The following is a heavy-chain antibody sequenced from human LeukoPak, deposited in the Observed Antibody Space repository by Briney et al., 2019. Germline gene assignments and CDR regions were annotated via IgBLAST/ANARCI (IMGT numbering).Heavy chain of an antibody. Sequence: SETLSLTCNVSGVSVSTSHWNWIRQRPGRGLEWVGCLSYTGKTDYNPSLKSRVSISLGSSNNHFSLKLTSVTAADTAVYYCSEGYFEPFDHWGQGILVTVSS. CDR1: GVSVSTSH. CDR3: SEGYFEPFDH. CDR2: LSYTGKT. V-gene: IGHV4-59*02. D-gene: IGHD2/OR15-2a*01. J-gene: IGHJ4*02.